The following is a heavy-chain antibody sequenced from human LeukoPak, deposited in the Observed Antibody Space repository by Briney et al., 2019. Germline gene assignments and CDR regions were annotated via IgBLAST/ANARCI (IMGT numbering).Heavy chain of an antibody. Sequence: PSATLSLTCTVSGGSVISGSYFWSWIRQPPGKGLEWIGFIFYSGSTNYNPSLKSRVTISVDTFKNQFSLKLSSVTAADTAVYYCARTYCTSNSCYSGYNWFDPWGQGTLVTVSS. CDR1: GGSVISGSYF. V-gene: IGHV4-61*01. J-gene: IGHJ5*02. CDR3: ARTYCTSNSCYSGYNWFDP. D-gene: IGHD2-15*01. CDR2: IFYSGST.